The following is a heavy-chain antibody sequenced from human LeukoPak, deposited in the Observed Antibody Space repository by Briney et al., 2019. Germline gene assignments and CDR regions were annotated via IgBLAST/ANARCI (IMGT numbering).Heavy chain of an antibody. CDR3: AKDRGSSGWYTDY. CDR1: GFTFDDYA. D-gene: IGHD6-19*01. CDR2: ISWNSGSI. V-gene: IGHV3-9*01. Sequence: GGSLRLSCAASGFTFDDYATHWVRQAPGKGLEWVSGISWNSGSIGYADSVKGRFTISRDNAKNSLYLQMNSLRAEDTALYYCAKDRGSSGWYTDYWGQGTLVTVSS. J-gene: IGHJ4*02.